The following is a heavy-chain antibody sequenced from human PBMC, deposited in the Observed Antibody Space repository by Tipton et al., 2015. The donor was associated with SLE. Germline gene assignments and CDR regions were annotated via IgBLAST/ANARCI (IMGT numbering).Heavy chain of an antibody. CDR1: GFTFSSYA. Sequence: SLRLSCAASGFTFSSYAMSWVRQAPGKGLEWVSGISWNGGGTGFVDSVKGRFTISRDNAKNSLYLQMNSLITEDTAVYHCARSGYRSLHYMDVWGKGTTVTVS. J-gene: IGHJ6*03. V-gene: IGHV3-20*01. D-gene: IGHD3-9*01. CDR3: ARSGYRSLHYMDV. CDR2: ISWNGGGT.